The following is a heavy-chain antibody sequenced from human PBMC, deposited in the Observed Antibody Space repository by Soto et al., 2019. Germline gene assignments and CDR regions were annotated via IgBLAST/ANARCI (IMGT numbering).Heavy chain of an antibody. Sequence: EVQLLESGGGLVQPGGFLRLSCAASGFTFNAYAMTWVRQAPGKGLEWVSAIGGSGGNRYYAASVQGRFTISRDNSKDTLGLQMNRLRVEDMAVYYCARVASDYINSVDHWGQGILVTVSS. V-gene: IGHV3-23*01. CDR1: GFTFNAYA. CDR2: IGGSGGNR. CDR3: ARVASDYINSVDH. D-gene: IGHD4-4*01. J-gene: IGHJ4*02.